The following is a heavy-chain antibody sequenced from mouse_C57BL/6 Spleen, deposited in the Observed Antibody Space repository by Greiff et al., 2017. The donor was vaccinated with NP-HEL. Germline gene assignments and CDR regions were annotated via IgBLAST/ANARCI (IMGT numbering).Heavy chain of an antibody. V-gene: IGHV1-69*01. CDR3: ARGYSNYGFAY. CDR1: GYTFTSYC. Sequence: QVQLQQSGAALVIPGASVTLSCKASGYTFTSYCMPWVQQRPGQGLEWIGEIDPSDSYTNYNQKFKGKSTLTVDKSSSTAYMQLSSLTSEDSAVYYCARGYSNYGFAYWGQGTLVTVSA. J-gene: IGHJ3*01. CDR2: IDPSDSYT. D-gene: IGHD2-5*01.